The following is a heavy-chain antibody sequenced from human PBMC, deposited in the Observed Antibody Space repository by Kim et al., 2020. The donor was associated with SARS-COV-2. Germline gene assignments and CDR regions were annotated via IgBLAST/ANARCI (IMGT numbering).Heavy chain of an antibody. Sequence: PSLKSRVTISVETSKNQFTLMLTSVTAADTAVYFCASNCSSTNCHDAFDIWGQGTMVTVSS. D-gene: IGHD2-2*01. CDR3: ASNCSSTNCHDAFDI. J-gene: IGHJ3*02. V-gene: IGHV4-59*01.